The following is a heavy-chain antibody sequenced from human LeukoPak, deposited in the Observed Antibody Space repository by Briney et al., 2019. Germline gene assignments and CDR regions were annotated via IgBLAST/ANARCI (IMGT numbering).Heavy chain of an antibody. CDR1: GFTFSHHG. Sequence: GGSLRLSCAASGFTFSHHGTHWVRQAPGKGLEWVAVISYDGPNKYYADSVKGRFTISRDNSKNTLYLQMNSLRAEDTAVYYCAQGSSSWPSLFDYWGQGTLVTVSS. J-gene: IGHJ4*02. V-gene: IGHV3-30*18. D-gene: IGHD6-13*01. CDR3: AQGSSSWPSLFDY. CDR2: ISYDGPNK.